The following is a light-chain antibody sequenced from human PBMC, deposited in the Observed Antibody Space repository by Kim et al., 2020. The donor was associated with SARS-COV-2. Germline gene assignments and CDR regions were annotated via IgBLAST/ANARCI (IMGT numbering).Light chain of an antibody. CDR2: GKY. Sequence: ALGQTVRHTCKGDSHRNYYATWYQQRPGQAPVLVLYGKYNRPSGIPDRFSGSASGNTASLTITGAQAEDEADYYCNSRDSSGDHVVFGGGTQLTVL. J-gene: IGLJ3*02. CDR3: NSRDSSGDHVV. CDR1: SHRNYY. V-gene: IGLV3-19*01.